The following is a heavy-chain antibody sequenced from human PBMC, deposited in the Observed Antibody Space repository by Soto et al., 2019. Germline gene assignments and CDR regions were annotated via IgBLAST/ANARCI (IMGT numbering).Heavy chain of an antibody. CDR1: GYTFTSYG. J-gene: IGHJ3*02. V-gene: IGHV1-18*01. D-gene: IGHD4-4*01. CDR3: ARDHNYDHHDYSNYVACDI. Sequence: ASVKVSCKASGYTFTSYGISWVRQAPGQGLEWMGWISAYNGNTNYAQKLQGRVTMTTDTSTSTAYMELRSLRSDDTAVYYCARDHNYDHHDYSNYVACDIWGQRTMVTV. CDR2: ISAYNGNT.